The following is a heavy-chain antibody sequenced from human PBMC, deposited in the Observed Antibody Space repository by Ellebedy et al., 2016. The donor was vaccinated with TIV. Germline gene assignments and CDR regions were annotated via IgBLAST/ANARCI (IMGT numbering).Heavy chain of an antibody. V-gene: IGHV4-61*02. Sequence: SETLSLXXTVSSGSISGGNYYWSWIRQPAGKGLEWIGRIYASGSTTTYNPSLKSRVSMSVDTSKNQFSLKLTSVTAADTALYYCAGRFYGDNRHSNWYFDVWGRGTLVTVSS. CDR2: IYASGST. CDR3: AGRFYGDNRHSNWYFDV. J-gene: IGHJ2*01. D-gene: IGHD4-23*01. CDR1: SGSISGGNYY.